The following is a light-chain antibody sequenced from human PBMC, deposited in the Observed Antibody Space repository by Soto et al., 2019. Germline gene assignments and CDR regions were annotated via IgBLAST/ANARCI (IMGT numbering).Light chain of an antibody. Sequence: EIVRTQSPATLSVSPGERVTLSCRASQDIRSSLAWYQQKPCQAPRLLIYGASIRATGVPATFSGSGSGTEFTLTISSLQSEDFAVYYCQQYKNWPPLTFGGGTKVDIK. CDR1: QDIRSS. J-gene: IGKJ4*01. CDR2: GAS. CDR3: QQYKNWPPLT. V-gene: IGKV3-15*01.